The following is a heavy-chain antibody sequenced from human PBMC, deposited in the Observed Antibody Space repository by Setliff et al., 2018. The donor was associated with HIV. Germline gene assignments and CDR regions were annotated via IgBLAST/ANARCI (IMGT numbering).Heavy chain of an antibody. V-gene: IGHV4-59*12. J-gene: IGHJ6*03. CDR3: AREWRGRYYYYMDV. D-gene: IGHD3-10*01. Sequence: PSETLSLTCTVSGGSIRSYYWSWIRQPPGKGLEWIGYIYNSGSTNYNPSLKSRVTISVDTSKNQFSLKLTSMTAADTAVYYCAREWRGRYYYYMDVWGKGTTVTVSS. CDR2: IYNSGST. CDR1: GGSIRSYY.